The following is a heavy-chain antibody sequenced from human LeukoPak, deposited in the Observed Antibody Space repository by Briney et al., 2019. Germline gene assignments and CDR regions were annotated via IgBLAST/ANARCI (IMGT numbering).Heavy chain of an antibody. J-gene: IGHJ3*02. CDR1: GYIFNSQG. V-gene: IGHV7-4-1*02. Sequence: GASVKVSCKASGYIFNSQGMNWVRQAPGQGLEWMGWINTDSGKATYAQGFTGRFVFSLDSSVSTVYLQISELMPEDTAKYYCARGILRFDIWGQGTTVTVSS. CDR3: ARGILRFDI. CDR2: INTDSGKA.